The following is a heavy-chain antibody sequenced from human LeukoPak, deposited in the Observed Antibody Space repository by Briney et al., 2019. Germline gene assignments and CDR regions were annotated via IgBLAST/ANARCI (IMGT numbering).Heavy chain of an antibody. Sequence: ASVKVSCKASGYTFISSGMSWVRQALGQGLEWRGWVNSNTGNPTYAQGFTGRFVFSWDTSVSTAYLQISSLKAEDTAVYYCARVRYTSGLYYFESWGQGTLVTVSS. CDR1: GYTFISSG. CDR3: ARVRYTSGLYYFES. CDR2: VNSNTGNP. J-gene: IGHJ4*02. V-gene: IGHV7-4-1*02. D-gene: IGHD6-19*01.